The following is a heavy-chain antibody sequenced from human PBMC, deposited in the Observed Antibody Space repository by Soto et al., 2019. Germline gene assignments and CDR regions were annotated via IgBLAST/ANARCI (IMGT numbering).Heavy chain of an antibody. Sequence: SQTLSLTCAISGDSVSSNSAAWTWIRQSPSRGLEWLGRTYYRSKWYNDYAVSVKSPITINPDTSKNQFSLQLHSVTPEDTAVYYCARDRLGSSGYDLDAFDIWGQGTLVTVSS. CDR2: TYYRSKWYN. CDR1: GDSVSSNSAA. V-gene: IGHV6-1*01. CDR3: ARDRLGSSGYDLDAFDI. D-gene: IGHD3-22*01. J-gene: IGHJ3*02.